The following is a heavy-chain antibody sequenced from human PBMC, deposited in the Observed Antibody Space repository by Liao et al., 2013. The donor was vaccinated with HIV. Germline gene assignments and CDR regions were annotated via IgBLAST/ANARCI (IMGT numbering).Heavy chain of an antibody. J-gene: IGHJ6*03. CDR1: GGSISSGVYY. CDR2: IYTSGST. CDR3: ARVEGSNSYYYMDV. Sequence: QVQLQESGPGLVKPSQTLSLTCTFSGGSISSGVYYWSWIRQPAGKGLEWIGRIYTSGSTNYNPSLKSRVTISVDTSKNQFSLKLSSVTAADTAVYYCARVEGSNSYYYMDVWGKGTTVTVSS. V-gene: IGHV4-61*02. D-gene: IGHD2-15*01.